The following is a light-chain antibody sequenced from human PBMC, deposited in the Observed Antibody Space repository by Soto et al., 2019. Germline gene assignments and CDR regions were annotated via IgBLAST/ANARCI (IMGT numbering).Light chain of an antibody. CDR2: GAS. Sequence: DIVMTQYQATLSAPTGKRATLRCRVSQSVKSNLAWYQQHPGQAPRLLIYGASTRATGISPRFSGSGSGTDVTLTISSLQSEDFAMYYCQQYNLWPPITFGPGARLEIK. CDR1: QSVKSN. CDR3: QQYNLWPPIT. J-gene: IGKJ5*01. V-gene: IGKV3-15*01.